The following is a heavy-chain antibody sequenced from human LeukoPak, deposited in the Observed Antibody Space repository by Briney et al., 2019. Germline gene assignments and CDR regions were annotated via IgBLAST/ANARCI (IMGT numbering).Heavy chain of an antibody. J-gene: IGHJ4*02. CDR1: GGTFSSYA. V-gene: IGHV1-69*13. CDR3: ARVGRYSGYDWVDY. Sequence: ASVKVSCKASGGTFSSYAISWVRHAPGQGLEWMGGIIPIFGTANYAQKFQGRVTITADESTSTAYMELSSLRSEDTAVYYCARVGRYSGYDWVDYWGQGTLVTVSS. D-gene: IGHD5-12*01. CDR2: IIPIFGTA.